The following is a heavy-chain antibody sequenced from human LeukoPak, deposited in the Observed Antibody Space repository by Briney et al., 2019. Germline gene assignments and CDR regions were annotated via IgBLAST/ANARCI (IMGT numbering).Heavy chain of an antibody. CDR1: GFTFSSYA. J-gene: IGHJ4*02. Sequence: SGGSLRLSCAASGFTFSSYAMSWIRQPQAKGLEWMGEINHSGSTNYNPSLKSRVTISVDTSKNQFSLKLSSVTAADTAVYYCARVRQQLFLYYFDYWGQGTLVTVSS. CDR2: INHSGST. V-gene: IGHV4-34*01. D-gene: IGHD6-13*01. CDR3: ARVRQQLFLYYFDY.